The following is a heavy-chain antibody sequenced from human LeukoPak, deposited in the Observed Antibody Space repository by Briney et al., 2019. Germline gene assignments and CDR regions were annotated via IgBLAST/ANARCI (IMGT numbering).Heavy chain of an antibody. CDR3: ARGLGAAGSSGTDY. D-gene: IGHD6-13*01. J-gene: IGHJ4*02. CDR1: GGTFSSYA. V-gene: IGHV1-69*01. Sequence: SVKVSCKASGGTFSSYAISWVRQAPGQGLEWMGGMIPIFGTANYAQKFQGRVTITADESTSTACMELSSLRSEDTAVYYCARGLGAAGSSGTDYWGQGTLVTVSS. CDR2: MIPIFGTA.